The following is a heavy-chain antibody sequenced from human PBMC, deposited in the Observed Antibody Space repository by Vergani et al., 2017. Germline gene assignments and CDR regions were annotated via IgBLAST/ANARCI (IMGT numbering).Heavy chain of an antibody. Sequence: QVQLVESGGGVVQPGTSLRLSCVVSGFALNRHAMYWVRQAPGKGLEWVVGISFDGTNEYYPDLVKGRFTISRDNAQNTLYLKMNSLRVEDTGVYYCARARCIETCYMSNWLDSWGQGTLVTVSS. D-gene: IGHD3-9*01. J-gene: IGHJ5*01. V-gene: IGHV3-30-3*01. CDR1: GFALNRHA. CDR2: ISFDGTNE. CDR3: ARARCIETCYMSNWLDS.